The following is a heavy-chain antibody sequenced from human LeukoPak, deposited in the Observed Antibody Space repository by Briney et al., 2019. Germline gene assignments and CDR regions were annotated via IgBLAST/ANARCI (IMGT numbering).Heavy chain of an antibody. Sequence: SQTLSLTCTVSGGSISSGGYYWSWIRQPPGKGLEWIGYIYHSGSTHYNPSLKSRVTISVDRSKNQFSLKLSSVTAADTAVYYCARDQGDTAMAIDYWGQGTLVTVSS. CDR2: IYHSGST. V-gene: IGHV4-30-2*01. CDR3: ARDQGDTAMAIDY. CDR1: GGSISSGGYY. J-gene: IGHJ4*02. D-gene: IGHD5-18*01.